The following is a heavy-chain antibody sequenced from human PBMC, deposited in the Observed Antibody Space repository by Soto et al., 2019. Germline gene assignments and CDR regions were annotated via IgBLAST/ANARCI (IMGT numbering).Heavy chain of an antibody. Sequence: QIQLTESGGGLVQPGGSLTISCEASGFTFMDYFMSWVRQAPGKGLEWIAYISSSSKNIFYADSVKGRFTISRDNAKYSFSLHMSDLRADDTAVYYCVRDVIPYYDFYNAYLHWGQGTLVTVSS. J-gene: IGHJ4*02. CDR1: GFTFMDYF. V-gene: IGHV3-11*01. CDR2: ISSSSKNI. CDR3: VRDVIPYYDFYNAYLH. D-gene: IGHD3-16*01.